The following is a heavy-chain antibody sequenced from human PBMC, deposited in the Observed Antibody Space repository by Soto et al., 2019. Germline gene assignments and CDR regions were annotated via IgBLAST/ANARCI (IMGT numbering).Heavy chain of an antibody. V-gene: IGHV4-30-4*08. J-gene: IGHJ5*01. D-gene: IGHD7-27*01. CDR1: GGSISSGGYY. CDR3: ARGRYCLTGRCFPNWFDS. CDR2: IYYSGST. Sequence: PSETLSLTCTVSGGSISSGGYYWSWIRQHPGKGLEWIGYIYYSGSTYYNPSLKSRVAISADTSKSQFSLNVTSVTAADTAVYFCARGRYCLTGRCFPNWFDSWGQGALVTVSS.